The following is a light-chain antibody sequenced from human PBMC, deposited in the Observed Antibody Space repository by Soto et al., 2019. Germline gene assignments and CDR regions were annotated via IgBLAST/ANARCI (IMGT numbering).Light chain of an antibody. J-gene: IGKJ2*01. Sequence: DIQMTQSPSTLSASVGDRVTITCRASQSISSWLAWYQQKPGKAPKLLIYKASSLESGVPSRCSGSGSGTEFTLTISSLQPDDCATYYCQQYNSYTPYTFGQGTKLEIK. CDR1: QSISSW. CDR2: KAS. V-gene: IGKV1-5*03. CDR3: QQYNSYTPYT.